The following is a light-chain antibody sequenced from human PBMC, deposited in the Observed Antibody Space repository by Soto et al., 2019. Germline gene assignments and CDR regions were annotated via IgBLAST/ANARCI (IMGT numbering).Light chain of an antibody. V-gene: IGKV3-11*01. Sequence: EIVLTQSPATLSLSPGERASLSCRASQSVSSYLAWYQQKPGQAPRLLIYDASNRATGIPARFSGSGSGTDFTLTISSLEPEDFAVYYFQQRSNWPPTWTFGQGTQVEIK. CDR3: QQRSNWPPTWT. CDR1: QSVSSY. CDR2: DAS. J-gene: IGKJ1*01.